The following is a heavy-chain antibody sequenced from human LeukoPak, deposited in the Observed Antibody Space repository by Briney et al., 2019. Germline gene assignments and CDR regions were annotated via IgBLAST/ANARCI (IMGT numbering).Heavy chain of an antibody. V-gene: IGHV1-69*13. CDR1: GGTFTIYA. D-gene: IGHD3-10*01. CDR2: IIPIFGTA. J-gene: IGHJ4*02. CDR3: ARESLLWFGESGEYYFDY. Sequence: SVTVSFKASGGTFTIYAISWVGQAPGQGLEWMGGIIPIFGTANYAQKFQGRVTITADESTSTAYMELSSLRSEDTPVYYCARESLLWFGESGEYYFDYWGQGTLVTVSS.